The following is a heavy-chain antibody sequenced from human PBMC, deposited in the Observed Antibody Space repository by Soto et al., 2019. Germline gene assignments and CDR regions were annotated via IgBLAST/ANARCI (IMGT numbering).Heavy chain of an antibody. CDR2: ISPYDDST. CDR1: GYTFIRYG. Sequence: GASVKVSCKASGYTFIRYGITWVRQAPGQGFEWMGWISPYDDSTIYAQKLQGRVTMTADTSTRTANMEMRSLRSDDTAVYYCARDYDFWSGYYLGGRFENWFDPWGQGTLVTVSS. D-gene: IGHD3-3*01. V-gene: IGHV1-18*01. CDR3: ARDYDFWSGYYLGGRFENWFDP. J-gene: IGHJ5*02.